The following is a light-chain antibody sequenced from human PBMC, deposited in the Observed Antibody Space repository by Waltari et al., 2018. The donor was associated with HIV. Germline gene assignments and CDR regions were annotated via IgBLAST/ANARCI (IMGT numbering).Light chain of an antibody. CDR3: TSYAGRDNLV. Sequence: QSALTQPPSASGSPGQSVTISCTGTSSDVGDNDYVSWYQQHPGKAPKVMIYEVSKPPSGVPDRFSGSKSGNTASLTVSGLQAEDEADYFCTSYAGRDNLVFGGGTKLTV. CDR1: SSDVGDNDY. J-gene: IGLJ2*01. CDR2: EVS. V-gene: IGLV2-8*01.